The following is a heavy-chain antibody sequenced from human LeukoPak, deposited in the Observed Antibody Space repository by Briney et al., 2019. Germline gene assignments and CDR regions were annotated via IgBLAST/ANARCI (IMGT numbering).Heavy chain of an antibody. V-gene: IGHV1-2*02. CDR3: ARVARSTNHLHFDY. D-gene: IGHD4-17*01. Sequence: ASVKVSCKTSGYTFTGYYLHWVRQAPGQGLKWMGWINPVTGGTKYAQKFYAKITMTRDTSISTAFLEVTSLKSDDTAVYYCARVARSTNHLHFDYWGQGTLVTVSS. CDR2: INPVTGGT. CDR1: GYTFTGYY. J-gene: IGHJ4*02.